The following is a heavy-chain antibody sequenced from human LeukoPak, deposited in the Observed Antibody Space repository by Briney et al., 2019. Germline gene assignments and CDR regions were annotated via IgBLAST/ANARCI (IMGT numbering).Heavy chain of an antibody. CDR3: ARSRGGVSTIGY. Sequence: AGGSLRLSSAASGFTFSSYSMNWVRQAPGKGLEWVSSISSSSSYIYYTDSVKGRFTIARDNAKNSLYLQMNRLRAEDTAVYYCARSRGGVSTIGYWGQGTLVTVSS. D-gene: IGHD3-16*01. CDR2: ISSSSSYI. V-gene: IGHV3-21*01. CDR1: GFTFSSYS. J-gene: IGHJ4*02.